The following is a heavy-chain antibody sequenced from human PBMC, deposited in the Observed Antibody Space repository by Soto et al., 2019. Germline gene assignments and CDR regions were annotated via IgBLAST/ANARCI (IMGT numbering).Heavy chain of an antibody. Sequence: AGWSLRLSCAASGFTFINFWMYWVRQAPGKGLEWVSGIKSDVSSASYADSVKGRFTISRDNAKNTLSLQMNSLRAEDTAVYYCARDRSGPIDSWGQGTLVTVSS. D-gene: IGHD6-19*01. CDR1: GFTFINFW. V-gene: IGHV3-74*01. J-gene: IGHJ4*02. CDR3: ARDRSGPIDS. CDR2: IKSDVSSA.